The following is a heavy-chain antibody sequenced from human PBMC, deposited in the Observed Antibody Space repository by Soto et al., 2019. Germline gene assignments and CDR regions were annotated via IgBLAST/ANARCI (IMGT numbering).Heavy chain of an antibody. V-gene: IGHV4-4*02. Sequence: QVQLQESGPGLVKPSETLSLTCAVSGGPISSTHWWTWVRQPPGEGLEWIGEIHHSGKTNYRSSLKGRVTMSVDKSKNQFSLKLSSVTAADAAVYYCARNGYSSGWYHFDHWGQGTLVTVSS. D-gene: IGHD6-19*01. CDR3: ARNGYSSGWYHFDH. CDR1: GGPISSTHW. CDR2: IHHSGKT. J-gene: IGHJ4*02.